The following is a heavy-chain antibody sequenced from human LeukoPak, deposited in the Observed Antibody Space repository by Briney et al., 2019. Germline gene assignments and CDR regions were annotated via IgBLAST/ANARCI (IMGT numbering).Heavy chain of an antibody. J-gene: IGHJ3*02. D-gene: IGHD3-10*01. CDR2: LSGSGGYT. CDR3: ARDDRGVQGDAFDI. CDR1: GFXFSSYA. Sequence: PGGSLRLSCAASGFXFSSYAMSWVRQAPGKGLEWVLALSGSGGYTCYGDSVKGRFTISRDNSKNTLYLQMNSLRAEDTAVYYCARDDRGVQGDAFDIWGQGTMVTVSS. V-gene: IGHV3-23*01.